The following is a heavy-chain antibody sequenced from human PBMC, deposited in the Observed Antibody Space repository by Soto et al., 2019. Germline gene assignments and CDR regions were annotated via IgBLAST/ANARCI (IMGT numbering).Heavy chain of an antibody. D-gene: IGHD2-2*02. J-gene: IGHJ6*03. CDR2: INHSGST. CDR1: GGSFSGYY. Sequence: SETLSLTCAVYGGSFSGYYWSWIHQPPGKGLEWIGEINHSGSTNYNPSLKSRVTISVDTSKNQFSLKLSSVTAADTAVYYCAREGGYCSSTSCYIYYYYYMDVWGKGTTVTVSS. V-gene: IGHV4-34*01. CDR3: AREGGYCSSTSCYIYYYYYMDV.